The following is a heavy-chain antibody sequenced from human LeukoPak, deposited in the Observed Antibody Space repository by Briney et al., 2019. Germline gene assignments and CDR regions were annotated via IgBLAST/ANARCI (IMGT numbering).Heavy chain of an antibody. CDR2: INHSGST. CDR1: GGSFSGYY. D-gene: IGHD3-10*01. J-gene: IGHJ5*02. Sequence: SETLSLTCAVYGGSFSGYYWSWIRQPPGKGLEWIGEINHSGSTNYNPSLKSRVTISVDTSKSQFSLKLSSVTAADTAVYYCARVYRFLRGVIINWFDPWGQGTLVTVSS. V-gene: IGHV4-34*01. CDR3: ARVYRFLRGVIINWFDP.